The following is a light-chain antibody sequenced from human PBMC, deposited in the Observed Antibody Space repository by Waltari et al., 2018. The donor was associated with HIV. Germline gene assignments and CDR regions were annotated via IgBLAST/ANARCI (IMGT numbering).Light chain of an antibody. CDR3: ASFTSGRLNV. J-gene: IGLJ1*01. CDR2: DVY. Sequence: QSALTQPASVSGPPGQSITIPCTGTRSHVGAYDYVPWYQQHPGKVPELLIYDVYMRPSRISNRFSGSKSGNTASLTSSGLRDEDEADYYCASFTSGRLNVFGTGTKVTVL. V-gene: IGLV2-14*03. CDR1: RSHVGAYDY.